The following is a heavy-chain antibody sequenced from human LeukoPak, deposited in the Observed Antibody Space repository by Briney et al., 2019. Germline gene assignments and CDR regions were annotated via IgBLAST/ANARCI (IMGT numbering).Heavy chain of an antibody. CDR2: IVPIFGTA. Sequence: SVKVSCKASGGTFSSYAISWVRQAPGQGLEWMGGIVPIFGTANYAQKFQGRVTITADESTSTAYMELSSLRSEDTAVYYCARGDSLFDFFQHWGQGTLVTVSS. V-gene: IGHV1-69*13. CDR1: GGTFSSYA. J-gene: IGHJ1*01. D-gene: IGHD3-9*01. CDR3: ARGDSLFDFFQH.